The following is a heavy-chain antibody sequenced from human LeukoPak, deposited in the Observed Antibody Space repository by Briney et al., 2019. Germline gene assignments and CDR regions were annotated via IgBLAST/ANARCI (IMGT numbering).Heavy chain of an antibody. CDR2: IKQDGSEK. V-gene: IGHV3-7*01. D-gene: IGHD6-19*01. CDR3: ARGFRGWYAEGFDY. CDR1: GFSFSSYW. Sequence: GGSLRLSCAASGFSFSSYWMSWVRQAPGKGLEWVANIKQDGSEKYYVDSVKGRFTISRDNAKNSLYLQINSLRAEDTAVYYCARGFRGWYAEGFDYWGQGTVVTVSS. J-gene: IGHJ4*02.